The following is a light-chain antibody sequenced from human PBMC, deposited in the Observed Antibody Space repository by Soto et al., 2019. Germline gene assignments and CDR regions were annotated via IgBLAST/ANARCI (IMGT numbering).Light chain of an antibody. CDR2: KAS. V-gene: IGKV1-5*03. Sequence: DIQMTQSPSTLSASVGDRVTITCRASQSISSWLAWYQQKPGKAPKLLIYKASSLERWFPSRFSGSGSGTKFTLTISSLQPDDFATYYCQQYNYYCTFGQGTKVDIK. CDR3: QQYNYYCT. J-gene: IGKJ1*01. CDR1: QSISSW.